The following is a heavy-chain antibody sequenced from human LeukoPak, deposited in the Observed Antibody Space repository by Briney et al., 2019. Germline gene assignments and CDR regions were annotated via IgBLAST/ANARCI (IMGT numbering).Heavy chain of an antibody. Sequence: SETLSLTCTVSGGSISSGGYYWSWIRQPPGKGLEWIGYIYHSGSTYYNPSLKSRVTISVDRFKNQFSLKLSSVTAADTAVYYCARASVSTWRSDIWGQGTMVTVSS. CDR3: ARASVSTWRSDI. J-gene: IGHJ3*02. V-gene: IGHV4-30-2*01. CDR1: GGSISSGGYY. CDR2: IYHSGST. D-gene: IGHD2-2*01.